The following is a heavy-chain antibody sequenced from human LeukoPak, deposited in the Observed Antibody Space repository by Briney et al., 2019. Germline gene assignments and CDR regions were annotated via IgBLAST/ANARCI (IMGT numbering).Heavy chain of an antibody. CDR1: GFTFSSYW. Sequence: PGGSLRLSCAASGFTFSSYWMSWVRQAPGKGLEWVANIKQDGSEKYYVDSVKGRFTISRDNAKNSLYLQMNSLRAEDTAVYYCARRYDFWSGYHYYYYGMDVWGQGTTVTVSS. J-gene: IGHJ6*02. CDR3: ARRYDFWSGYHYYYYGMDV. D-gene: IGHD3-3*01. V-gene: IGHV3-7*01. CDR2: IKQDGSEK.